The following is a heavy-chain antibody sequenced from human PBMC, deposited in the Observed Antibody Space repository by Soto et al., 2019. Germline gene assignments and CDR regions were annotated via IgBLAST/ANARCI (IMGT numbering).Heavy chain of an antibody. D-gene: IGHD4-17*01. CDR3: ARGPTFGDYPYYDYGMDV. J-gene: IGHJ6*02. Sequence: QVQLVESGGGVVQPGRSLRLSCAASGFTFSSYAMHWVRQAPGMGLEWVAVISYDGSNKYYADSVKGRFTISRDNSKNTLYVQMNSLRTEDTAVYFCARGPTFGDYPYYDYGMDVWGQWTTVTVSS. CDR1: GFTFSSYA. V-gene: IGHV3-30-3*01. CDR2: ISYDGSNK.